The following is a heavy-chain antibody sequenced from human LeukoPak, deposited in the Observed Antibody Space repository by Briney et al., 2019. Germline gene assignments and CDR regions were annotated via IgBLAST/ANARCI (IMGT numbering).Heavy chain of an antibody. CDR2: IYYSGST. CDR1: GGSISSYY. D-gene: IGHD3-10*01. V-gene: IGHV4-59*01. J-gene: IGHJ4*02. CDR3: ARTYYGSGSFYFDY. Sequence: SETLSLTCTVSGGSISSYYWSWIRQPPGKGLEWIGYIYYSGSTNYNPSLKSRVTISVDTSKNQFSLKLSSVTAADTAVYYCARTYYGSGSFYFDYWGQGTLVTVSS.